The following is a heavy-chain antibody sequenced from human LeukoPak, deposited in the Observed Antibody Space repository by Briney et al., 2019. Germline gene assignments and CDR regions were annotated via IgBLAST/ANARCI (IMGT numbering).Heavy chain of an antibody. CDR1: GFTVSSNY. CDR3: AKCPDETRDFDY. Sequence: HPGGSLRLSCAASGFTVSSNYMSWVRQAPGKGLEWVSAISGSGGSTYYADSVKGRFTISRDNSKNTLYLQMNSLRAEDTAVYYCAKCPDETRDFDYWGQGTLVTVSS. CDR2: ISGSGGST. V-gene: IGHV3-23*01. J-gene: IGHJ4*02.